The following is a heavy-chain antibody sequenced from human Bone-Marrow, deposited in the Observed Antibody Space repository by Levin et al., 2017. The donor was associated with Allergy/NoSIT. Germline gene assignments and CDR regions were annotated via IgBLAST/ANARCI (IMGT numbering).Heavy chain of an antibody. CDR1: GFNFASYG. V-gene: IGHV3-21*01. CDR2: ISGTGRHI. CDR3: AKDEGPFSSSFAFDC. Sequence: GGSLRLSCAASGFNFASYGMNWVRQAQGKGLEWVSSISGTGRHIYLADSLKGRFTISRDNAKNSLSLQMNNLRVEDTAVFYCAKDEGPFSSSFAFDCWGQGALVTVSS. D-gene: IGHD2-2*01. J-gene: IGHJ4*02.